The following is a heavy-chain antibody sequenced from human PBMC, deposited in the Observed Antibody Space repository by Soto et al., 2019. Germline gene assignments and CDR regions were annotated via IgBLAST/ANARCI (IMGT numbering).Heavy chain of an antibody. CDR3: AKDHPGGYWGSSYYYYGMDV. J-gene: IGHJ6*02. Sequence: QVQLVESGGGVVQPRRSLRLSCAASGFTFSSYGMHWVRQAPGKGLEWVAVISYDGSNKYYADSVKGRFTISRDNSKNTLYLQMNSLRAEDTAVYYCAKDHPGGYWGSSYYYYGMDVWGQGTTVTVSS. D-gene: IGHD5-12*01. CDR2: ISYDGSNK. V-gene: IGHV3-30*18. CDR1: GFTFSSYG.